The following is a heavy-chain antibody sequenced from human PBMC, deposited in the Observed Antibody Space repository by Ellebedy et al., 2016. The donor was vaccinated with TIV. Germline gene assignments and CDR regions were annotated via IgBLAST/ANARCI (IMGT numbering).Heavy chain of an antibody. Sequence: GESLKISCAASGFTFSSYAMSWVRQAPGKGLEWVSAISGSGGSTYYADSVKGRFTISRDNSKNTLYLQMNSLRAEDTAVYYCAREDSSGSVGTYFDYWGQGTLVTVSS. J-gene: IGHJ4*02. CDR3: AREDSSGSVGTYFDY. CDR2: ISGSGGST. CDR1: GFTFSSYA. D-gene: IGHD3-22*01. V-gene: IGHV3-23*01.